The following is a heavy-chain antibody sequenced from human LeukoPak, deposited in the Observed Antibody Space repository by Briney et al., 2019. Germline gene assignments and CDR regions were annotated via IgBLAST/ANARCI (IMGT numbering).Heavy chain of an antibody. D-gene: IGHD6-6*01. CDR1: GGSISSGSYY. V-gene: IGHV4-61*02. CDR3: ARLRSIAARRPFYYFDY. CDR2: IYTSGST. Sequence: SETLSLTCTVSGGSISSGSYYWSWIRQPAGKGLEWIGRIYTSGSTNYNPSLKSRVTISVDTSKNQFSLKLSSVTAADTAVYYCARLRSIAARRPFYYFDYWGQGTLVTVSS. J-gene: IGHJ4*02.